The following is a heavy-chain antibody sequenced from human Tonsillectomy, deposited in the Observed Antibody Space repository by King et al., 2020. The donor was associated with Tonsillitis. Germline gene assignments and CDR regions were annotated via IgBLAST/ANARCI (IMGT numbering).Heavy chain of an antibody. CDR2: ISGNGVGT. J-gene: IGHJ1*01. CDR3: VKHLSH. CDR1: GFTFRNYA. Sequence: VQLVESGGGLVQPGGALRLSCSDSGFTFRNYAMHGVRQAPGKGLEYVSSISGNGVGTYYADSVKGRFTISRDNSKNTLSLQMSSLRTEDTAVYYCVKHLSHWGQGTLVTVSS. V-gene: IGHV3-64D*06. D-gene: IGHD2/OR15-2a*01.